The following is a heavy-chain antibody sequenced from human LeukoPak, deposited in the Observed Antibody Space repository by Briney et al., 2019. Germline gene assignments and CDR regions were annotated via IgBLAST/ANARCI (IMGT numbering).Heavy chain of an antibody. J-gene: IGHJ6*02. CDR2: INTNTGNP. CDR1: GYTFTSYA. CDR3: AGDSSSTYYYYYGMDV. Sequence: ASVKVSCKASGYTFTSYAMNWVRQAPGQGLEWMGWINTNTGNPTYAQGFTGRFVFSLDTSVSTAYLQISSLKAEDTAVYYCAGDSSSTYYYYYGMDVWDQGTTVTVSS. V-gene: IGHV7-4-1*02. D-gene: IGHD6-6*01.